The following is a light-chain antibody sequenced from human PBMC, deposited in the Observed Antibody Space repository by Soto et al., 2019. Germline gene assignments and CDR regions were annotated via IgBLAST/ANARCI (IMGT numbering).Light chain of an antibody. J-gene: IGKJ5*01. CDR3: QQYSDWPIT. CDR1: QSVSSS. CDR2: GAS. Sequence: EIVLTQSPATLSLSPGERATLSCRASQSVSSSQLAWYQQQPGQAPRLLIYGASTRATAVPDRFSGSGSGTDFTLTITSLQSDDFAVYFCQQYSDWPITFGQGTRLEIK. V-gene: IGKV3-15*01.